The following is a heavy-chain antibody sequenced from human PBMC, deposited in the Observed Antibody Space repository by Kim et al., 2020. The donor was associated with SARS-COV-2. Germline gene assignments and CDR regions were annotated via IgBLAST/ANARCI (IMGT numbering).Heavy chain of an antibody. CDR2: MNPNSGNT. D-gene: IGHD3-9*01. V-gene: IGHV1-8*01. J-gene: IGHJ5*02. CDR1: GYTFTSYD. CDR3: ARCPSRLRYFDWFVMHNWFDP. Sequence: ASVKVSCKASGYTFTSYDINWVRQATGQGLEWMGWMNPNSGNTGYAQKFQGRVTMTRNTSISTAYMELSSLRSEDTAVYYCARCPSRLRYFDWFVMHNWFDPWGQGTLVTVSS.